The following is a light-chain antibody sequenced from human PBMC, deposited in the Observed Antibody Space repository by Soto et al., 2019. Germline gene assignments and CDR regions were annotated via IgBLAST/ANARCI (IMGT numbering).Light chain of an antibody. CDR3: QQNYNNLST. CDR1: QSISRY. J-gene: IGKJ5*01. CDR2: GAS. Sequence: DIQITQSPSSLSASIGDTVTITCRASQSISRYLNWYQQKPGKAPKLLIYGASRLQSGVPSRFSGSGSGTDFTLTISSLQPEDFTPYYCQQNYNNLSTFGQGTRLEIK. V-gene: IGKV1-39*01.